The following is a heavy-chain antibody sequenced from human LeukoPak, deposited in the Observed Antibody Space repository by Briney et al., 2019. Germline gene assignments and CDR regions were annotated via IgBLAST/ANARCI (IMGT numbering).Heavy chain of an antibody. D-gene: IGHD6-19*01. CDR3: AKDRYSSGWYSDFDY. J-gene: IGHJ4*02. CDR1: GFTFSNYA. V-gene: IGHV3-30*18. Sequence: PGGSLRLSCAASGFTFSNYAMHWVRQAPGKGLEWVAVISDDGSNKYYGDSVKGRFTISRDNYKNTVYLQMNSLRAEDTAVYYCAKDRYSSGWYSDFDYWGQGTLVTVSS. CDR2: ISDDGSNK.